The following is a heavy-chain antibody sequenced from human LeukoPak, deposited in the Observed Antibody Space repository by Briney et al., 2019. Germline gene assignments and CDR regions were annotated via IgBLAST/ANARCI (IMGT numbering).Heavy chain of an antibody. Sequence: ASVKVSCKASGYTFTSYGISWVRQAPGQGLEWMGWISAYNGNTKYAQRLQGRVTMTTDTSTTTAYVGLGSLRSDDTAVYYCAARDSSGYSDYWGQGTLVTVSS. CDR2: ISAYNGNT. CDR1: GYTFTSYG. J-gene: IGHJ4*02. D-gene: IGHD3-22*01. CDR3: AARDSSGYSDY. V-gene: IGHV1-18*01.